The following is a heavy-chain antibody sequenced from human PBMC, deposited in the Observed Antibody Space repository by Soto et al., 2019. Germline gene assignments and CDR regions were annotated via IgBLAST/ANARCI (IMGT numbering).Heavy chain of an antibody. CDR1: GDSVSSNRAA. CDR2: AYWRSKWYI. V-gene: IGHV6-1*01. Sequence: SQTLSLTCAISGDSVSSNRAAWDWIRGSRSRGLGWLGRAYWRSKWYIEYALSVKSRVTITPDKSKNQFSLQLNSVTPEDTAVYYCERTKGYFEYWGTGTMVTVSS. J-gene: IGHJ4*02. CDR3: ERTKGYFEY.